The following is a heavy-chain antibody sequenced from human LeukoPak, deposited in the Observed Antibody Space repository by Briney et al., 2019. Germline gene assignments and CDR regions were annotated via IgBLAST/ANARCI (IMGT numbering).Heavy chain of an antibody. J-gene: IGHJ5*02. CDR1: GFTFSSYS. D-gene: IGHD2-2*01. Sequence: GGSLRLSCAASGFTFSSYSMNWVRQAPGKGLEWVSSISSSSSYIYYADSVKGRFTISRDNAKNSLYLQMNSLRAEDTAVYYCAREMGDGVVPAASWFDPWGQGTLVTVSS. CDR2: ISSSSSYI. CDR3: AREMGDGVVPAASWFDP. V-gene: IGHV3-21*01.